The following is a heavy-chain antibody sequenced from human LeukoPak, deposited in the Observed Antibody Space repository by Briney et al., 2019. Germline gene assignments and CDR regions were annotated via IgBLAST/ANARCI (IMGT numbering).Heavy chain of an antibody. CDR2: INHSGST. D-gene: IGHD3-22*01. CDR3: ARLYYYDSSGPGGGDY. CDR1: GGSFSGYY. V-gene: IGHV4-34*09. J-gene: IGHJ4*02. Sequence: PSETLSLTCAVYGGSFSGYYWSWIRQPPGKGLEWIGEINHSGSTNYNPSLKSRLTISVDTSKNQFSLKLSSVTAADTAVYYCARLYYYDSSGPGGGDYWGQGTLVTVSS.